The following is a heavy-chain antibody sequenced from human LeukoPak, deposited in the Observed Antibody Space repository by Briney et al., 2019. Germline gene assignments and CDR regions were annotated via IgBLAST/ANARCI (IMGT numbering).Heavy chain of an antibody. J-gene: IGHJ4*02. V-gene: IGHV3-33*01. CDR3: ARGPLIAAAGTLDY. Sequence: GRSLRLSCAASGLTFSSYGMHWVRQAPGKGLEWVAVIWYDGSNKYYADSVKGRFTISRDNSKNTLYLQMNSLRAEDTAVYYCARGPLIAAAGTLDYWGQGTLVTVSS. CDR1: GLTFSSYG. CDR2: IWYDGSNK. D-gene: IGHD6-13*01.